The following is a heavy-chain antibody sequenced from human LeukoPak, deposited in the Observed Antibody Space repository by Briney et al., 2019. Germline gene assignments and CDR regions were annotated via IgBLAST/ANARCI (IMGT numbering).Heavy chain of an antibody. CDR3: ASVRRGFGESSKYYSYYYMDV. J-gene: IGHJ6*03. V-gene: IGHV4-39*01. CDR2: IYYGGNT. CDR1: GASIGASRYY. Sequence: SETLSLTCTVSGASIGASRYYWGWSRQPPGKGLEWIGNIYYGGNTYFNPSLKSRVTISVDTSKNQFSLKLSAVTAADTAVYYCASVRRGFGESSKYYSYYYMDVWGNGTTVTISS. D-gene: IGHD3-10*01.